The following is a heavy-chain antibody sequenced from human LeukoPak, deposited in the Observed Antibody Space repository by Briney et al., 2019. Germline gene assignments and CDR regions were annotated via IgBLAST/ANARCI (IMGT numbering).Heavy chain of an antibody. CDR2: IDHRSDT. CDR3: ARGATFSETGYFDF. Sequence: SETLSLTCAVYGGSFSRYYWSWIRQSPGKGLEWIAEIDHRSDTNYNPSVKSRVTISVDTSKNQFSLKVRSLSAADTALYYCARGATFSETGYFDFWGQGTLVTVSS. J-gene: IGHJ4*03. V-gene: IGHV4-34*01. CDR1: GGSFSRYY. D-gene: IGHD1-26*01.